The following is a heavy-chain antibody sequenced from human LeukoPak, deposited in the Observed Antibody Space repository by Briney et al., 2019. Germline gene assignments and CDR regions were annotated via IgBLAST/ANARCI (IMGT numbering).Heavy chain of an antibody. V-gene: IGHV4-4*02. CDR2: IYHSGST. CDR1: GGSISSSNW. J-gene: IGHJ4*02. D-gene: IGHD2-15*01. CDR3: ARDLGYCSGGRCDDY. Sequence: PSETLSLTCAVSGGSISSSNWWSWVRQPPGKGLEWIGEIYHSGSTNYSPSLKSRVTISVDKSKNQFSLKLTSVTAADTAVYYCARDLGYCSGGRCDDYWGQGTLVTVSS.